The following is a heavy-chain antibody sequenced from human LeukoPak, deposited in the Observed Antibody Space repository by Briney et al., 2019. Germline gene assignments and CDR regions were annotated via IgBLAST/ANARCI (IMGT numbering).Heavy chain of an antibody. CDR2: INKDGSEE. V-gene: IGHV3-7*01. CDR1: GFTLNSYL. CDR3: ARSNPNRNALDL. Sequence: GGSLRLSCAASGFTLNSYLMSWVRQAPGRWLEWVANINKDGSEENYLDSVKGRFTVSRDNAKNSLYLQMNSLRGEDTAVYYCARSNPNRNALDLWGQGTMVTISS. D-gene: IGHD1-14*01. J-gene: IGHJ3*01.